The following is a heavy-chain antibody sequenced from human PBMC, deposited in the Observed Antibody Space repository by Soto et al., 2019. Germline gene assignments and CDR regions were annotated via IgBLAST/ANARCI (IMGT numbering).Heavy chain of an antibody. V-gene: IGHV3-74*01. CDR3: ARGPRVSSTGTGAH. D-gene: IGHD1-1*01. CDR1: GFTFSVYW. Sequence: LRLSCAVSGFTFSVYWMRWVRQVPGKGLTWVSRISDDGSTATYADSVKGRFVISRDNAKNRLYLEMNTLRADDSGLYYCARGPRVSSTGTGAHWGRGTLVTVS. CDR2: ISDDGSTA. J-gene: IGHJ4*02.